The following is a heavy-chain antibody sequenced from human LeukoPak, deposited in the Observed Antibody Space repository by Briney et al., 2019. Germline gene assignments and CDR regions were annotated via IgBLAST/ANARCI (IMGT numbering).Heavy chain of an antibody. Sequence: PSETLSLTCTVSGVSISTFYWSWVRQPAGKGLEWIGRFRTGGSTGYNPSLKSRVTVSFDESNNQLSLTLSSVTAADTAVYYCARDTTGATIDYYYYMDIWGKGTTVTVSS. CDR3: ARDTTGATIDYYYYMDI. CDR2: FRTGGST. CDR1: GVSISTFY. D-gene: IGHD1-7*01. V-gene: IGHV4-4*07. J-gene: IGHJ6*03.